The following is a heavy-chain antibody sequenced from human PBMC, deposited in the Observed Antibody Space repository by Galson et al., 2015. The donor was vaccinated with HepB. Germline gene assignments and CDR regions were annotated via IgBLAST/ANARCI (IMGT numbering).Heavy chain of an antibody. J-gene: IGHJ3*02. V-gene: IGHV5-10-1*01. Sequence: QSGAEVKKPGESLRISCKGSGYSFTSYWISWVRQMPGKGLEWMGRIDPSDSYTNYSPPFQGHVTISADKSISTAYLQWSSLKASDTAMYYCARPVLAEGSPDAFDIWGQGTMVTVSS. D-gene: IGHD2-8*02. CDR2: IDPSDSYT. CDR1: GYSFTSYW. CDR3: ARPVLAEGSPDAFDI.